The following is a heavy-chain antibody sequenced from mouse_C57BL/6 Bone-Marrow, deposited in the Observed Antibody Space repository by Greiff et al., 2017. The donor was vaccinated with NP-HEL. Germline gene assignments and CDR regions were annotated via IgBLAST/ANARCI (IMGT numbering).Heavy chain of an antibody. Sequence: VQLQQSGAELVKPGASVKMSCKASGYTFTSYWITWVKQRPGQGLEWIGDIYPGSGSTNYNEKFKSKATLTVDTSSSTAYMQLSSLTSEDSAVYYCAWADGYYGDYYAMDYWGQGTSVTVSS. J-gene: IGHJ4*01. CDR2: IYPGSGST. CDR3: AWADGYYGDYYAMDY. D-gene: IGHD2-3*01. CDR1: GYTFTSYW. V-gene: IGHV1-55*01.